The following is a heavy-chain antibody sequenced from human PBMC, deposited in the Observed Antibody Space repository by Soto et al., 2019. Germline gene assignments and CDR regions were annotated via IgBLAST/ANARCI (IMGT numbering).Heavy chain of an antibody. Sequence: GGSLRLSCAASGFTFSSYGMHWVRQAPGKGLEWVAVIWYDGSNKYYADSVKGRFTISRDNSKNTLYLQMNSLRAEDTAVYYCARASRPFYYGSGSGLSMDVWGQGTTVTVSS. V-gene: IGHV3-33*01. D-gene: IGHD3-10*01. CDR1: GFTFSSYG. CDR3: ARASRPFYYGSGSGLSMDV. CDR2: IWYDGSNK. J-gene: IGHJ6*02.